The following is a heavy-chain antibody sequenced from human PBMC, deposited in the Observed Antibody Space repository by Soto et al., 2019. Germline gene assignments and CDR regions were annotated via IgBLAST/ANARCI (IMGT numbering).Heavy chain of an antibody. J-gene: IGHJ4*02. CDR1: YGSISVSNVF. D-gene: IGHD4-4*01. Sequence: PSETLSLTCTVSYGSISVSNVFWGWVRQPPVKGLEWIGNIDYSGTAYFNPSLGTRVTFPVDTSKNQFSLTLYSVTAADTAVYYCARTTRRHLDFWGQGILVTVS. V-gene: IGHV4-39*01. CDR3: ARTTRRHLDF. CDR2: IDYSGTA.